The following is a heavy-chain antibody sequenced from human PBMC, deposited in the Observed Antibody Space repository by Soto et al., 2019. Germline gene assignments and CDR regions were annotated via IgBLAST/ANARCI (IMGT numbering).Heavy chain of an antibody. CDR3: VKNSGWFNT. D-gene: IGHD3-10*01. J-gene: IGHJ5*02. CDR1: GFPFSSTD. Sequence: GGSLRLSCAASGFPFSSTDMSWVRQAPGKGLEWVSTIGGSGETTYYAESVKGRFTISRDNSKNTVYLQMSSLTADDTALYYCVKNSGWFNTWGQGALVTVSS. CDR2: IGGSGETT. V-gene: IGHV3-23*01.